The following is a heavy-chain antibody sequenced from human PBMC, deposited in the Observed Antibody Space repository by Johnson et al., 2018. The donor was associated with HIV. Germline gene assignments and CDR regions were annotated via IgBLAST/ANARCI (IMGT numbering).Heavy chain of an antibody. CDR1: GFTFSSYP. CDR3: AKPSRDLLDSFHI. V-gene: IGHV3-30-3*02. CDR2: ISYDGTNR. D-gene: IGHD1-26*01. J-gene: IGHJ3*02. Sequence: QVQLVESGGGVVQPGRSLRLSCAASGFTFSSYPMHWFRQAPGKGLNWVAVISYDGTNRFYADSVKGRFTISRDNAKSTLYLQLNSLRAEDTAVLYCAKPSRDLLDSFHIWGPGTMVTFSS.